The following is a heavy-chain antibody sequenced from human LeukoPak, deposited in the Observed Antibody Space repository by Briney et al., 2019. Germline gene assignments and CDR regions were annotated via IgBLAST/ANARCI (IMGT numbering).Heavy chain of an antibody. CDR3: VKGRGSGSSGYGGDY. J-gene: IGHJ4*02. CDR2: IIIIGVGT. V-gene: IGHV3-64D*06. Sequence: GGSLRLSCSVSGFTFSSYAMNWVRQGPGKGLEYVSSIIIIGVGTYYADSVKGRFPTSKDNSKNKLYLQMSSLRADDTAVYYCVKGRGSGSSGYGGDYWGQGTLVTVSS. CDR1: GFTFSSYA. D-gene: IGHD2-2*01.